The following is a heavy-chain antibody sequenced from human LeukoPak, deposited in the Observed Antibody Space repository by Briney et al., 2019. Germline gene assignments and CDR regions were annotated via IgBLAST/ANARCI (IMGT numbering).Heavy chain of an antibody. CDR2: ISSSSSYI. CDR3: ARGRRDCSGDCYVAFDI. Sequence: GGSLRLSCAASGFTFSSYSMNWVRQAPGKGLEWVSSISSSSSYIYYADSVKGRFTISRDNAKNSLYLQMNSLRAEDTAVYYCARGRRDCSGDCYVAFDIWGQGTMVTVSS. J-gene: IGHJ3*02. D-gene: IGHD2-21*02. V-gene: IGHV3-21*04. CDR1: GFTFSSYS.